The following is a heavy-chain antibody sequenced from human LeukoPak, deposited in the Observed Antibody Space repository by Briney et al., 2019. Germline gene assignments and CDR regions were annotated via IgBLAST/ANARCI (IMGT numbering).Heavy chain of an antibody. V-gene: IGHV1-18*01. CDR2: ISAYNGNT. J-gene: IGHJ6*03. D-gene: IGHD1-26*01. CDR1: GYTFTSYG. CDR3: AREGRVGAYYYYYYMDV. Sequence: ASVKVSCKASGYTFTSYGISWVRQAPGQGLEWMGWISAYNGNTNYAQKLQGRVTMTTDTSTSTAYMELRSLRSDDTAVYYCAREGRVGAYYYYYYMDVWGKGTTVTIPS.